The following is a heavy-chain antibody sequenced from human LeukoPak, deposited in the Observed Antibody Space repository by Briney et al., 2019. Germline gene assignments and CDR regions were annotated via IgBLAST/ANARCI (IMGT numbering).Heavy chain of an antibody. J-gene: IGHJ4*02. V-gene: IGHV4-39*01. Sequence: SETLSLTCPVSGASISSSNYYWGWIRQAPGKGLEWIVTIYYSGSTYYTPSLKSRVTISVDTSKNQFSLELSSVTAADTVVYCCTRHVFSWGLDHWGQGSLVTVSS. D-gene: IGHD3-16*01. CDR1: GASISSSNYY. CDR2: IYYSGST. CDR3: TRHVFSWGLDH.